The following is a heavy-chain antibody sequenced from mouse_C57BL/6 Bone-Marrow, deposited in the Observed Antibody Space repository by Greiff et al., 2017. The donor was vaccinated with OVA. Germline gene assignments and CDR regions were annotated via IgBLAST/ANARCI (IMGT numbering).Heavy chain of an antibody. V-gene: IGHV1-50*01. CDR3: VQEDWDYY. Sequence: QVQLLQPGAELVQPGASVKLSCTASGYTFTSYWMQWVKQRPGQGLEWIGEINPSDSYTNYNQKFKGKATLTVDTSSRSAYMQLSSLTSEYSAVYYGVQEDWDYYWGQGTTPTVSS. CDR1: GYTFTSYW. D-gene: IGHD4-1*01. CDR2: INPSDSYT. J-gene: IGHJ2*01.